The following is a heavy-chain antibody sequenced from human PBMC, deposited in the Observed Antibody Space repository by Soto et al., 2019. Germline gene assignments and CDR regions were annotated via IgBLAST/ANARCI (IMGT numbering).Heavy chain of an antibody. CDR3: ARRTLVTTRYFQH. CDR2: ISNIGGQT. CDR1: GFTFENYA. V-gene: IGHV3-23*01. J-gene: IGHJ1*01. Sequence: GGSLRLSCEVSGFTFENYAMNWVRRAPGKGLEWVSSISNIGGQTYYADSVKGRFTISRDMSKKTVHLRMNNLRADDTGVYFCARRTLVTTRYFQHWGQGTQVTVSS. D-gene: IGHD4-4*01.